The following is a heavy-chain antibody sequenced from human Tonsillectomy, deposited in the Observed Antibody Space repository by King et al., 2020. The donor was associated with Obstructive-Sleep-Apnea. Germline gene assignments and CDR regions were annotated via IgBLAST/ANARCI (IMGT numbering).Heavy chain of an antibody. CDR1: GFTFSSYS. CDR3: ARPQEWEPLSGPFDY. Sequence: VQLVESGGGLVQPGGSLRLSCAASGFTFSSYSMNWVRQAPGKGLEWVSYIRSSSSAIYYADSVKGRFTISRDNAKNSLYLQMNSLRAEDTAVYYCARPQEWEPLSGPFDYWGQGTLVTVSS. V-gene: IGHV3-48*04. D-gene: IGHD1-26*01. CDR2: IRSSSSAI. J-gene: IGHJ4*02.